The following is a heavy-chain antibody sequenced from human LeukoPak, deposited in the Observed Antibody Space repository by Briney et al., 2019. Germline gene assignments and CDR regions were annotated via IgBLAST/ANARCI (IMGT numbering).Heavy chain of an antibody. CDR3: AKDTAMLNYYYYGMDV. Sequence: GGSLRLSCAASGFTFSSYGMHWVRQAPGKGLEWVAVISYDGSNKYYADSVKGRFTISRDNSKNTLYLQMNSLRAEDTAVYYCAKDTAMLNYYYYGMDVWGQGATVTVSS. D-gene: IGHD5-18*01. CDR2: ISYDGSNK. V-gene: IGHV3-30*18. CDR1: GFTFSSYG. J-gene: IGHJ6*02.